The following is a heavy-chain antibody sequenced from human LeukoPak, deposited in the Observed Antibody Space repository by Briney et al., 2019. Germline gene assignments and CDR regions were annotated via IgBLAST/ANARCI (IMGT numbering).Heavy chain of an antibody. D-gene: IGHD7-27*01. CDR2: IYYSGST. CDR3: ASGNWGSPPDY. CDR1: GGSISNYY. J-gene: IGHJ4*02. V-gene: IGHV4-59*12. Sequence: PSETLSLTCTVSGGSISNYYWSWIRQPPGKALEWIGSIYYSGSTYYNPSLKSRVTISVDTSKNQFSLKLSSVTAADTAVYYCASGNWGSPPDYWGQGTLVTVSS.